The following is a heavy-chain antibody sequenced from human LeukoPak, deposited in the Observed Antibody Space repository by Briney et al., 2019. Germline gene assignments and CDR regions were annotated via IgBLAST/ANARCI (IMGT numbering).Heavy chain of an antibody. Sequence: SETLSLTCTVSGGSISSYYWSWIRQPPGKGLEWIGYIYYSGSTNYNPSLKSRVTISVDTSKNQFSLKLSSVTAADTAVYYCARAKVGAADYWGQGTLVTVSS. CDR1: GGSISSYY. D-gene: IGHD1-26*01. CDR2: IYYSGST. J-gene: IGHJ4*02. V-gene: IGHV4-59*01. CDR3: ARAKVGAADY.